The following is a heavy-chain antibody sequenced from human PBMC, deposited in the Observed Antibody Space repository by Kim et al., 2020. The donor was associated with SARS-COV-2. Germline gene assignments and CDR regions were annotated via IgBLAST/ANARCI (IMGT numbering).Heavy chain of an antibody. Sequence: GGSLRLSCAASGFTFSSYAMHWVRQAPGKGLEWVAVISYDGSNKYYADSVKGRFTISRDNSKNTLYLQMNSLRAEDTAVYYCARDIGDYIDYWGQGTLVT. CDR2: ISYDGSNK. J-gene: IGHJ4*02. V-gene: IGHV3-30*04. D-gene: IGHD3-16*02. CDR3: ARDIGDYIDY. CDR1: GFTFSSYA.